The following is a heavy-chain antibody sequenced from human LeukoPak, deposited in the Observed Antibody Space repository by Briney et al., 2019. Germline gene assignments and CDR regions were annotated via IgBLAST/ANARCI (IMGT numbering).Heavy chain of an antibody. J-gene: IGHJ4*02. CDR2: IYYSGGT. D-gene: IGHD6-19*01. CDR3: ARDYSQWLGTDY. V-gene: IGHV4-39*07. CDR1: GGSISSSSYY. Sequence: SETLSLTCTVSGGSISSSSYYWGWIRQPPGKGLEWIGSIYYSGGTYYNPSLKSRVTISVDTSKNQFSLKLSSVTAADTAVYYCARDYSQWLGTDYWGQGTLVTVSS.